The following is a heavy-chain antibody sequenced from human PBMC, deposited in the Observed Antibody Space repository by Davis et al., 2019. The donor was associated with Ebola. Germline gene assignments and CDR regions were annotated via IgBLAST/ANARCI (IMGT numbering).Heavy chain of an antibody. V-gene: IGHV3-30*03. CDR2: ISFDGNSK. D-gene: IGHD3-22*01. CDR1: GFIFSSYG. Sequence: GESLKISCAASGFIFSSYGMHWVRQAPGKGLQWMAIISFDGNSKYYADSVKGRFTISRDNSKSTLFLQMNSLRADDTAVYYCASPHHYYDSSGYYYWGQGTLVTVSS. J-gene: IGHJ4*02. CDR3: ASPHHYYDSSGYYY.